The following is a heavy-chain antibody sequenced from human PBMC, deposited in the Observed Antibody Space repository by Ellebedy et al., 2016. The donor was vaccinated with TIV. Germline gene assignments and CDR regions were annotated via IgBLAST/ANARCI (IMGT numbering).Heavy chain of an antibody. CDR3: AKDLRWFGELLMIQIDY. Sequence: GGSLRLSXAASGFTFSSYAMSWVRQAPGKGLEWVSAISGSGGSTYYADSVKGRFTISRDNSKNTLYLQMNSLRAEDTAVYYCAKDLRWFGELLMIQIDYWGQGTLVTVSS. CDR1: GFTFSSYA. CDR2: ISGSGGST. J-gene: IGHJ4*02. D-gene: IGHD3-10*01. V-gene: IGHV3-23*01.